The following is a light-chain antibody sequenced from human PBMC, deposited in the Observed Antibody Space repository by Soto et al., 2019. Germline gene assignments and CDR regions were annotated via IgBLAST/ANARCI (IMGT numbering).Light chain of an antibody. Sequence: EIVLTQSPGTLSLSPWQRATLSCTASQSVSRNYLAWYQQKPGQAPRLLIYATSTRATGIPDRFIGSGSGTDFTLTISRLEPEDFAVYYCQQYDSSSGTFGQGTKVDIK. CDR2: ATS. J-gene: IGKJ1*01. V-gene: IGKV3-20*01. CDR1: QSVSRNY. CDR3: QQYDSSSGT.